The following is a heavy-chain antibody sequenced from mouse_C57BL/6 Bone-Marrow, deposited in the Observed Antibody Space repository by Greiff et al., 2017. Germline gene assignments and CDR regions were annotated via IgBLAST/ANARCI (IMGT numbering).Heavy chain of an antibody. Sequence: DVMLVESGGGLVKPGGSLKLSCAASGFTFSDYGMHWVRQAPEKGLEWVAYISSGSSTIYYADTVKGRFTISRDNAKNTLFLQMTSLRSEDTAMYYCAGGYYYAMDYWGQGTSVTVSS. J-gene: IGHJ4*01. V-gene: IGHV5-17*01. D-gene: IGHD2-2*01. CDR3: AGGYYYAMDY. CDR2: ISSGSSTI. CDR1: GFTFSDYG.